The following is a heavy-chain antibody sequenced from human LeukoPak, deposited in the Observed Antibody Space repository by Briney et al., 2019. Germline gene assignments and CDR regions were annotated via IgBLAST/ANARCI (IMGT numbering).Heavy chain of an antibody. D-gene: IGHD5-18*01. Sequence: SETLSLTCTVSGGSISSSSYYWGWIRQPPGKGLEWIGSIYYSGSTYYNPSLKSRVTISVDTSKNQFSLKLSSVTAADTAVYYCARVRGVDTAMVNTFDYWGQGTLVTVSS. J-gene: IGHJ4*02. CDR1: GGSISSSSYY. CDR3: ARVRGVDTAMVNTFDY. CDR2: IYYSGST. V-gene: IGHV4-39*01.